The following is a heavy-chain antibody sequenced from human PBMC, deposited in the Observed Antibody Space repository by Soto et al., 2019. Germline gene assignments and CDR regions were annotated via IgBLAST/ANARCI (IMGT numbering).Heavy chain of an antibody. J-gene: IGHJ6*02. CDR3: ARGYYDFWSGYFPGYYYGMDV. CDR1: GYTFTSYG. Sequence: ASVKVSCKASGYTFTSYGISWVRQAPGQGLEWMGWISAYNGNTNYAQKLQGRVTMTTDTSTSTAYMELRSLRSDDTAVYYCARGYYDFWSGYFPGYYYGMDVWGQRTTVTVPS. CDR2: ISAYNGNT. V-gene: IGHV1-18*01. D-gene: IGHD3-3*01.